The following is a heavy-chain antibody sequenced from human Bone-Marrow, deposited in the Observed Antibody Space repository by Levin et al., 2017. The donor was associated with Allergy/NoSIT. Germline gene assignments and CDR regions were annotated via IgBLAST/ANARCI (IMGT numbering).Heavy chain of an antibody. D-gene: IGHD2-15*01. CDR1: GGSISSSSYY. V-gene: IGHV4-39*07. J-gene: IGHJ6*02. CDR3: ARVSLKRRINCSGGSCYSPYYDDGMDV. Sequence: SETLSLTCTVSGGSISSSSYYWGWIRQPPGKGLEWIGSIYYSGSTYYNPSLKSRVTISVDTSKNQFSLKLSSVTAADTAVYYCARVSLKRRINCSGGSCYSPYYDDGMDVWGQGTTVTVSS. CDR2: IYYSGST.